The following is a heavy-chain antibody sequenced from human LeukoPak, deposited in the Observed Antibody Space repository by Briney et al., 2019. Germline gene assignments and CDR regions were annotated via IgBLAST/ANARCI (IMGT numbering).Heavy chain of an antibody. CDR1: GGSFSGYY. Sequence: PSETLSLTCAAYGGSFSGYYWSWIRQPPGKRLEWIGEISHSGSTNYNPSLKSRVTISVDTSKNQFSLKLSSVTAADTAVYYCARGEVRCSSTSCYVGWFDPWGQGTLVTVSS. CDR3: ARGEVRCSSTSCYVGWFDP. V-gene: IGHV4-34*01. J-gene: IGHJ5*02. CDR2: ISHSGST. D-gene: IGHD2-2*01.